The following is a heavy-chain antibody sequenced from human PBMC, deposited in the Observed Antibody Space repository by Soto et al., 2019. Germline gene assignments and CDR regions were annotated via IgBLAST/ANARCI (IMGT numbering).Heavy chain of an antibody. Sequence: QVQLVESGGGVVQPGRSLRLSCTASGFPFSDYGMNWVRQAPGRGLEWVAVIYDENKKYYADSVRGRFTISRDNSKNTLYLQMSSLRPEDTAVYFCAKEYEGDDDYWGQGTLVTVSS. D-gene: IGHD2-21*02. V-gene: IGHV3-30*18. CDR2: IYDENKK. J-gene: IGHJ4*02. CDR3: AKEYEGDDDY. CDR1: GFPFSDYG.